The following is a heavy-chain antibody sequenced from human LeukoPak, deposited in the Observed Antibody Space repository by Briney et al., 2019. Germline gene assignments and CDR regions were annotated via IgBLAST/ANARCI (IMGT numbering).Heavy chain of an antibody. D-gene: IGHD3-3*01. V-gene: IGHV1-18*01. CDR3: ASRSGSTPYYFDY. CDR1: GYTFTSQG. Sequence: ASVKVSCKASGYTFTSQGISWVRQAPGQGLEWMGWINTYNGKTNYARKFQGRVTMTADTSTSTAYLELRSLRSDDTAVYYCASRSGSTPYYFDYWGQGTLVTVSS. J-gene: IGHJ4*02. CDR2: INTYNGKT.